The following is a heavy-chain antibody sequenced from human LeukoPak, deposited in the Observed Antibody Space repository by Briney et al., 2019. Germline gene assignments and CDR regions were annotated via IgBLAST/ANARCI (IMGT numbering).Heavy chain of an antibody. CDR3: ARMGNGHFDY. CDR2: VYYSGNT. J-gene: IGHJ4*02. CDR1: GGAISTYY. V-gene: IGHV4-59*01. D-gene: IGHD2-8*01. Sequence: KPSETLSLTCIVSGGAISTYYWSWIRQPPAKRLEWVVDVYYSGNTNYDPSLKSRVTISIDTSKNQFSLKLSAVTAADTAVYYWARMGNGHFDYWGQGTLVTVSS.